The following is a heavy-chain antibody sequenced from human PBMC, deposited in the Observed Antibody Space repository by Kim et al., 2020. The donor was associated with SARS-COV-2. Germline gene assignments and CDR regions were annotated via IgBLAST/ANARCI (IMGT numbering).Heavy chain of an antibody. V-gene: IGHV3-13*01. CDR2: IGTAGDT. J-gene: IGHJ4*02. D-gene: IGHD3-22*01. CDR3: ARGDSSGYYYYFDY. Sequence: GGSLRLSCEASGFTFSSYDMHWVRQAPGKGLEWVSAIGTAGDTYYPGSVKGRFTISRENAKNSLYLQMNSLRAGDTAVYYCARGDSSGYYYYFDYWGQGTLVTVSS. CDR1: GFTFSSYD.